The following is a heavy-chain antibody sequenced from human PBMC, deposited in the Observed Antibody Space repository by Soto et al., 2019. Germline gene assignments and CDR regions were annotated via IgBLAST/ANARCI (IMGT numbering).Heavy chain of an antibody. D-gene: IGHD6-13*01. CDR1: GYTLTELS. CDR3: ATDRAGYYYYGMDV. CDR2: FDPEDGET. J-gene: IGHJ6*02. Sequence: ASVKVSCKVSGYTLTELSMHWVRQAPGKGLEWMGGFDPEDGETIYAQKCQGRVTMTEDTSTDTAYMELSSLRSEDTAVYYCATDRAGYYYYGMDVWGQGTTVTVSS. V-gene: IGHV1-24*01.